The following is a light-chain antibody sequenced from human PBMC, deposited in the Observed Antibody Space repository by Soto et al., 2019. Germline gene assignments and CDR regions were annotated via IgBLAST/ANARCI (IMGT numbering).Light chain of an antibody. CDR1: SSNIGAGYD. Sequence: QSVLTQPPSVSGAPGQRVTISCTGSSSNIGAGYDVHWYQQLPGTAPKLLIYANTIRPSGVPDRFSGSKSGTSASLAITGLQADDEAAYHCQSYDSSLSGVLFGGGTKVTVL. J-gene: IGLJ2*01. CDR2: ANT. CDR3: QSYDSSLSGVL. V-gene: IGLV1-40*01.